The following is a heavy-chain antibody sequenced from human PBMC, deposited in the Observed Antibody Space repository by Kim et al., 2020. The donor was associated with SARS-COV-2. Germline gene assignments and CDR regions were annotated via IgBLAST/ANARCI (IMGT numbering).Heavy chain of an antibody. D-gene: IGHD3-10*01. CDR3: ARDKLKYYYGSGLDY. J-gene: IGHJ4*02. V-gene: IGHV3-30*01. Sequence: DSVKGRYTTASDNSKRPLYLQMNSLRAEDTAVYYCARDKLKYYYGSGLDYWGQGTLVTVSS.